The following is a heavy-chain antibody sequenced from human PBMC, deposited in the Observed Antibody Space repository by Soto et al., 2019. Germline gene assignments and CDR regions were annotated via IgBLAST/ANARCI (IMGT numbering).Heavy chain of an antibody. V-gene: IGHV1-69*01. D-gene: IGHD2-15*01. Sequence: QVQLVQSGAEVKKPGSSVKVSCKASGGSFSRYALSWVRQAPGQGLEWMGGIIPIFGTANYAQKFQGRVTINADESTTTAYMELSSLKFEDTAVYYCATGDHIVVVEAATGYGAFDIWGQGTMVTVSS. CDR3: ATGDHIVVVEAATGYGAFDI. CDR1: GGSFSRYA. CDR2: IIPIFGTA. J-gene: IGHJ3*02.